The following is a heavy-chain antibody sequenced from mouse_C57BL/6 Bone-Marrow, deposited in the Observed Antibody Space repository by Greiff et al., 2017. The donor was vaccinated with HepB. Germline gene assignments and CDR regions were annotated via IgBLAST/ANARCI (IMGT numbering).Heavy chain of an antibody. Sequence: QVQLQQPGAELVMPGASVKLSCKASGYTFTSYWMHWVKQRPGQGLELIGEIDPSDSYTNYNQKFKGKSTLTVDKSSSTAYMQLSSLTSEDSAVYYCARWYGSTFDYWGQGTTLTVSS. J-gene: IGHJ2*01. CDR1: GYTFTSYW. CDR2: IDPSDSYT. CDR3: ARWYGSTFDY. D-gene: IGHD1-1*01. V-gene: IGHV1-69*01.